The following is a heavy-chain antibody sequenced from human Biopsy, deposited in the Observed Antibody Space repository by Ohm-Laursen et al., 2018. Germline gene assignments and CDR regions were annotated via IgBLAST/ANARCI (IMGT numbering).Heavy chain of an antibody. D-gene: IGHD1-26*01. CDR1: GGSISGYY. CDR2: IWSSGST. J-gene: IGHJ4*02. V-gene: IGHV4-59*01. CDR3: ARVVGAATGFDQ. Sequence: GTLSLTCSISGGSISGYYWNWIRQSPGKGLEWIGYIWSSGSTDYNPSLQSRVSMSLELSTDQFSLKVDSVTAADTAVYYCARVVGAATGFDQWGQGIPVTVSS.